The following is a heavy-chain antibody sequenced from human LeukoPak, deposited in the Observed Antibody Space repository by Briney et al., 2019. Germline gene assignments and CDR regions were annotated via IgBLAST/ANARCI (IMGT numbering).Heavy chain of an antibody. D-gene: IGHD4-11*01. J-gene: IGHJ5*02. V-gene: IGHV4-4*07. Sequence: PSETLSLTCTVSGVSISSYYRSWIRQPPGKGLEWIARIYTSGSTNYNPSLKSRVTISFDTSKNQFSLRRRSVSALGRACGFCVNSKCNFEAGSWGPGTLVTVSS. CDR1: GVSISSYY. CDR3: VNSKCNFEAGS. CDR2: IYTSGST.